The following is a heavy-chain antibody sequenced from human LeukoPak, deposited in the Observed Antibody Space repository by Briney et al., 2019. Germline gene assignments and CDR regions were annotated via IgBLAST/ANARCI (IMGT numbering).Heavy chain of an antibody. CDR1: GYTFTSYG. Sequence: ASVKVSCTASGYTFTSYGISWVRQAPGQGLERMGWISAYNGNTNYAQKLQGRVTMTTDTSTSTAYMELRSLRSDDTAVYYCARDGDDFWSGYYIGNSLDYWGQGTLVTVSS. CDR3: ARDGDDFWSGYYIGNSLDY. V-gene: IGHV1-18*04. CDR2: ISAYNGNT. D-gene: IGHD3-3*01. J-gene: IGHJ4*02.